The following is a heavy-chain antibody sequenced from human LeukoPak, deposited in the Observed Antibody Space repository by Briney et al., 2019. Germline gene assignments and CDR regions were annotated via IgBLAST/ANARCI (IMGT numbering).Heavy chain of an antibody. CDR2: IYDSGTT. D-gene: IGHD3-10*01. CDR3: ARAPELFYFDY. CDR1: GGSMSSYY. V-gene: IGHV4-59*01. J-gene: IGHJ4*02. Sequence: PSETLSLACTVSGGSMSSYYWSWVRQPPEKGLERIGYIYDSGTTSYNPSLKSRATISVDTSRNQFSLKLTSVTAADTAVYYCARAPELFYFDYWGQGTLVPVSS.